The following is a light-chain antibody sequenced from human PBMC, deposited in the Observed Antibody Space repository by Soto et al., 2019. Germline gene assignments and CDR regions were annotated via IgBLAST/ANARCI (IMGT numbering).Light chain of an antibody. CDR1: SNDVGGYNY. V-gene: IGLV2-11*01. Sequence: QSALTQPRSVSGSPGQSVTISCTGTSNDVGGYNYVSWFQQHPGKVPKLMVYDVSYRPSGVPDRFSGSKSGNTAYLTISGLQAEDEADYYCSLYTTTVVFGGGTKLTVL. CDR3: SLYTTTVV. CDR2: DVS. J-gene: IGLJ2*01.